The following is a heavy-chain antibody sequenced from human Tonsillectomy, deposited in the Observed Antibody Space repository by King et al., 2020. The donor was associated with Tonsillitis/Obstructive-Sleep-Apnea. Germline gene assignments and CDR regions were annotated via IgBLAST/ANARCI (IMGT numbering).Heavy chain of an antibody. CDR3: ARSISGIYDFWSGYFVY. CDR1: GFTVSSNY. V-gene: IGHV3-53*01. CDR2: IYSGGST. D-gene: IGHD3-3*01. J-gene: IGHJ4*02. Sequence: VQLVQSGGGLIQPGGSLRLSCAASGFTVSSNYMSWVRQAPGKGLEWVSVIYSGGSTYYADSVKGRFTISRDNSKNTLYLQMNSLRAEDTAVYYCARSISGIYDFWSGYFVYWGQGTLVTVSS.